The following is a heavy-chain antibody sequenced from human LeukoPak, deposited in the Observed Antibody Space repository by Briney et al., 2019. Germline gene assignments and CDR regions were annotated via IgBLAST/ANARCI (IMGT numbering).Heavy chain of an antibody. CDR1: GGSFSSYY. Sequence: PSETLSLTCAVYGGSFSSYYWSWIRQPPGKGLEWIGEINHSGSTNYNPSLKSRVTISVDTSKNQFSLKLSSVTAADTAVYYCARVGYQLLRLTGWFDPWGQGTLVTVSS. CDR3: ARVGYQLLRLTGWFDP. V-gene: IGHV4-34*01. D-gene: IGHD2-2*01. CDR2: INHSGST. J-gene: IGHJ5*02.